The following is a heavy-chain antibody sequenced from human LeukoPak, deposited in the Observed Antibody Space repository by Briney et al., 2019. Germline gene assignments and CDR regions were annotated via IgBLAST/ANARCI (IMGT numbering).Heavy chain of an antibody. D-gene: IGHD2-2*01. J-gene: IGHJ4*02. Sequence: GSLRLSCAASGFTFSSYSMNWVRPAPGKGLEWVSAISGSGGSTYYADSVKGRFTISRDNSRNTLYLQMNSLRAEDTAVYYCATPSNYFDYWGQGTLVTVSS. V-gene: IGHV3-23*01. CDR1: GFTFSSYS. CDR3: ATPSNYFDY. CDR2: ISGSGGST.